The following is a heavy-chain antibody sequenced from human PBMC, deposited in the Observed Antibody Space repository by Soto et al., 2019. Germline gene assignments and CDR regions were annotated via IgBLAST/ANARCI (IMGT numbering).Heavy chain of an antibody. CDR1: GFTFSSYA. CDR2: ISGSGGST. D-gene: IGHD2-2*01. V-gene: IGHV3-23*01. Sequence: GGSLRLSCAASGFTFSSYAMSWVRQAPGKGLEWVSAISGSGGSTYYADSVKGRFTISRDNSKNTLYLQMNSLRAEDTAVYYCAKDHGYCSSTSCANYYYYGMDVWGQGTTVTVSS. J-gene: IGHJ6*02. CDR3: AKDHGYCSSTSCANYYYYGMDV.